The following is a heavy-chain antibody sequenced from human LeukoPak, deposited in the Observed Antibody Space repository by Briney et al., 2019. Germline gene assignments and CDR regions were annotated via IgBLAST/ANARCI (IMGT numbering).Heavy chain of an antibody. J-gene: IGHJ6*03. D-gene: IGHD3-22*01. V-gene: IGHV3-23*01. CDR2: ISGSGGST. Sequence: GGSLRLSCAASGFTFSSYGMSWVRQAPGKGLEWVSAISGSGGSTHYADSVKGRFTISRDNSKNTLYLRMNSLRAEDTAVYYCAKGGIVVASTSYYYYMDVWGKGTTVTISS. CDR1: GFTFSSYG. CDR3: AKGGIVVASTSYYYYMDV.